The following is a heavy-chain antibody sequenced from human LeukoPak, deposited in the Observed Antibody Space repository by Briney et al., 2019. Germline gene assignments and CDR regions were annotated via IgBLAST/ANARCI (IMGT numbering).Heavy chain of an antibody. CDR3: ARERPTYYYDSSGYYYPRANWFDP. CDR1: GGSFSGYY. D-gene: IGHD3-22*01. CDR2: INHSGST. V-gene: IGHV4-34*01. J-gene: IGHJ5*02. Sequence: SSETLSLTCAVYGGSFSGYYWSWIRQPPGKGLEWIGEINHSGSTNYNPSLKSRVTISVDTSKNQFSLKLSSVTAADTAVYYCARERPTYYYDSSGYYYPRANWFDPWGQGTLVTVSS.